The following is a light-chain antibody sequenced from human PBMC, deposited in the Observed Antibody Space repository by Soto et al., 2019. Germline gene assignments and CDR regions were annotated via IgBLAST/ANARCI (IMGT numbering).Light chain of an antibody. CDR3: GSYTSSSTLV. V-gene: IGLV2-14*02. CDR2: DVN. J-gene: IGLJ1*01. CDR1: TSDVGTYNH. Sequence: QSVLTQPASVSGSPGQSITISCTGTTSDVGTYNHVSWYQHHPGKAPRLMIYDVNKRPSGVSNRFSGSKSGNTASLTISGLQAEDEADYYCGSYTSSSTLVFGTGTKVTVL.